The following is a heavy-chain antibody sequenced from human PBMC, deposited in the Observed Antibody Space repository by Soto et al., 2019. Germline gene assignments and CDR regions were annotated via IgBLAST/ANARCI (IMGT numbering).Heavy chain of an antibody. V-gene: IGHV4-39*01. J-gene: IGHJ4*02. Sequence: SETLSLTCTVSGGSISSSSYYWGWIRQPPGKGLEWIGSIYYSGSTYYNPSLKSRVTISVDTSKNQFSLKLSSVTAADTAVYYCARLGYSYGYDGYYFDYWGQGTLVTVSS. CDR2: IYYSGST. CDR1: GGSISSSSYY. CDR3: ARLGYSYGYDGYYFDY. D-gene: IGHD5-18*01.